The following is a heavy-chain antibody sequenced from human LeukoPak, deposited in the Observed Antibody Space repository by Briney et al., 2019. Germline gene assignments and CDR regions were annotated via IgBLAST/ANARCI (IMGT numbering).Heavy chain of an antibody. CDR1: GGSISSGDYY. D-gene: IGHD2-2*01. J-gene: IGHJ5*02. CDR3: ARGGPAARSPADNWFDP. Sequence: PSQTLSLTCTVSGGSISSGDYYWSWIRQPPGKGLEWIGYIYYSGSTNYNPSLKSRVTISVDTSKNQFSLKLSSVTAADTAVYYCARGGPAARSPADNWFDPWGQGTLVTVSS. V-gene: IGHV4-61*08. CDR2: IYYSGST.